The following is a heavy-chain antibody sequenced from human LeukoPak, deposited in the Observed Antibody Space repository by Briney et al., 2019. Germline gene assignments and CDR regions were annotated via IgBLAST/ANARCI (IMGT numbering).Heavy chain of an antibody. CDR2: IYYSGST. CDR1: CRSISTYY. J-gene: IGHJ5*02. V-gene: IGHV4-59*01. D-gene: IGHD2-2*01. Sequence: SETLSLTCTVSCRSISTYYWSWIGQPPGKGLQWIGYIYYSGSTNYNPSLKSRVTISVDTSKNQSSLKLSSVTAADTAVYYCARSQAYCSSTTCYVNWFDPWGQGTLVTVSS. CDR3: ARSQAYCSSTTCYVNWFDP.